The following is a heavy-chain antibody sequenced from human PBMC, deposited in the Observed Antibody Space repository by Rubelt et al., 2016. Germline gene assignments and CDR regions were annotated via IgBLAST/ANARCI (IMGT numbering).Heavy chain of an antibody. CDR1: GFTFSSYW. CDR3: ARFVVVTPGGAFDI. J-gene: IGHJ3*02. Sequence: VQLVESGGGLVQPGGSLRLSCAASGFTFSSYWMSWVRQAPGKGLEWIGESTHSGSTNYNPSLKSRVTISVDTSKNQCSLKLSSVTAADTAVYYCARFVVVTPGGAFDIWGQGTMVTVSS. CDR2: STHSGST. D-gene: IGHD3-22*01. V-gene: IGHV4-34*01.